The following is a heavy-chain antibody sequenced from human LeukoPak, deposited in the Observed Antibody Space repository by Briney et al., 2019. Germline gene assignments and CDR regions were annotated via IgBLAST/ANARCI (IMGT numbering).Heavy chain of an antibody. Sequence: SQTLSLTCTVSGGSMSTYYWTWIRQPPGKGLEWIGFIYYTGSTNYNPSLKSRVTISVDTSKNQFSLKLSSVTAADTAVYYCAGMRITTPTVRTLDYWGQGTLVTVSS. CDR3: AGMRITTPTVRTLDY. CDR2: IYYTGST. V-gene: IGHV4-59*01. J-gene: IGHJ4*02. CDR1: GGSMSTYY. D-gene: IGHD1-14*01.